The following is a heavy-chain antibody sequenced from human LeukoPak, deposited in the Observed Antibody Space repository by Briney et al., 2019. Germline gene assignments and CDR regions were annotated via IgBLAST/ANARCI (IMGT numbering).Heavy chain of an antibody. CDR1: GFTFSSYW. CDR3: ARDRNNCGGDCPVDY. V-gene: IGHV3-7*01. D-gene: IGHD2-21*02. J-gene: IGHJ4*02. Sequence: PGGSLRLSCAASGFTFSSYWMSWVRQAPGKGLEWVANIKQDGSEKYYVDSVKGRFTISRDNAKNSLYLQMNSLKAEDTGLYYCARDRNNCGGDCPVDYWGQGTLLTVSS. CDR2: IKQDGSEK.